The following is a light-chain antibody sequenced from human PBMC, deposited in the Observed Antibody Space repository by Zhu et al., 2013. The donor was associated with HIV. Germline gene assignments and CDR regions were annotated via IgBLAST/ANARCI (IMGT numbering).Light chain of an antibody. Sequence: DIQMSQSPSTLSASVGDRVTITCRASQSIGRWLAWYQQRPGKAPKLLIYKASTLESGVPSRFSGSGSGTEFTLTISSLQPDDFATYYCQQAHSFPITFGQGTRLDIK. CDR3: QQAHSFPIT. CDR2: KAS. J-gene: IGKJ5*01. CDR1: QSIGRW. V-gene: IGKV1-5*03.